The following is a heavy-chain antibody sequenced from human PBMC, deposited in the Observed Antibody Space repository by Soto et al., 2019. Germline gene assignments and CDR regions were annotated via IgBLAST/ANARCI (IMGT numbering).Heavy chain of an antibody. D-gene: IGHD7-27*01. CDR1: GGTFSSYA. CDR3: ARSNLSSRLKHQGGDAFDI. V-gene: IGHV1-69*01. CDR2: IIPIFGTA. J-gene: IGHJ3*02. Sequence: QVQLVQSGAEVKKPGSSVKVSCKASGGTFSSYAISWVRQAPGQGLEWMGGIIPIFGTANYAQKFQGRVTITADESTSTAYMELSSLRSEDTAVDYCARSNLSSRLKHQGGDAFDIWGQGTMVTVSS.